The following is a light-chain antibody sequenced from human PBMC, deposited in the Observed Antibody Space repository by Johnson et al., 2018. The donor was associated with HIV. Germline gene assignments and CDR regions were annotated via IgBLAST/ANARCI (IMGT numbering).Light chain of an antibody. V-gene: IGLV1-51*01. CDR1: SSNIGNNY. J-gene: IGLJ2*01. Sequence: QSILTQPPSVSAAPGQKVTISCSGSSSNIGNNYVSWYQQLPGTAPKLLIYDNNKRPSGIPDRFSGSKSGTSATLSITGLQTGDEADYCCGAWELSMNSYVV. CDR2: DNN. CDR3: GAWELSMNSYVV.